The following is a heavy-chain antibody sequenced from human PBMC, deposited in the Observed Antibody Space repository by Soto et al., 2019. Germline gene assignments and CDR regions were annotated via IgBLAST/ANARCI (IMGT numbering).Heavy chain of an antibody. Sequence: HPWGSLRLCCAASGVTLKRYAVSWVRQDPGKRLEWDSAITNGGGDTYHAESVKGRFTISRDNIKNTLYMQMNSLTAEDTAVYFCAKGSASSRPYYFDYWVQGTLVTVSS. CDR3: AKGSASSRPYYFDY. V-gene: IGHV3-23*01. CDR1: GVTLKRYA. J-gene: IGHJ4*02. CDR2: ITNGGGDT. D-gene: IGHD3-10*01.